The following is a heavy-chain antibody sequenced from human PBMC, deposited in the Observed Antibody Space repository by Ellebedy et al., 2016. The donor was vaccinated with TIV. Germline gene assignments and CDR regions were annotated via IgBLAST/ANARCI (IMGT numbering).Heavy chain of an antibody. V-gene: IGHV3-33*01. CDR1: GFTFSSYG. CDR2: IWYGGSNM. J-gene: IGHJ4*02. Sequence: GESLKISXAASGFTFSSYGIHWVRQAPGKGLEWVAAIWYGGSNMYYADFVKGRFTISRDNSKNTIYLQMSSLRAEDTALYYCARGLDYDDGYLDYWGQGTLVTVSS. CDR3: ARGLDYDDGYLDY. D-gene: IGHD4-17*01.